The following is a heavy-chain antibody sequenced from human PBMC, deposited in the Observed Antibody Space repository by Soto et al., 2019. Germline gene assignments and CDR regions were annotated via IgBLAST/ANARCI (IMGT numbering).Heavy chain of an antibody. Sequence: ASVKVSCKASGYTFTGYYMHWVRQAPGQGLEWMGWINPNSGGTNYAQKFQGWVTMTRDTSISTAYMELSRLRSDDTAVYYCARARNVDIVDTKNPRDAFDIWGQGTMVTVSS. D-gene: IGHD5-12*01. CDR1: GYTFTGYY. CDR2: INPNSGGT. V-gene: IGHV1-2*04. CDR3: ARARNVDIVDTKNPRDAFDI. J-gene: IGHJ3*02.